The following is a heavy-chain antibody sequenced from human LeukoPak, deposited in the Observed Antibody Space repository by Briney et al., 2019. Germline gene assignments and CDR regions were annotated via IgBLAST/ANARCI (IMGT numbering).Heavy chain of an antibody. D-gene: IGHD6-19*01. V-gene: IGHV1-2*06. CDR3: ARSSYSSGSDAFDI. CDR2: INPNSGGT. Sequence: GASVKVSCKASGYTFTGYYMHWVRQAPGQGFEWMGRINPNSGGTNYAQKFQGRVTMTRDTFISTAYMEMSSLIYDDTAVYYCARSSYSSGSDAFDIWGQGTMVTVSS. J-gene: IGHJ3*02. CDR1: GYTFTGYY.